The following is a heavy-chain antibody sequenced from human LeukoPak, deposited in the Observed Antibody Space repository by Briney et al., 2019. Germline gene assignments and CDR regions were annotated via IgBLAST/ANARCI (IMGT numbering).Heavy chain of an antibody. CDR2: IYSNGIT. V-gene: IGHV4-4*08. D-gene: IGHD3-22*01. J-gene: IGHJ2*01. Sequence: SETLSLTCTVSGASIFSYYWNWIRQSPGKGLEWIGCIYSNGITSYNPSLRSRGSISIATSRNQFSLRLTSVTAADTAIYYCARRAYYDSSGYNPTAGYFDLWGRGTLVTVSS. CDR1: GASIFSYY. CDR3: ARRAYYDSSGYNPTAGYFDL.